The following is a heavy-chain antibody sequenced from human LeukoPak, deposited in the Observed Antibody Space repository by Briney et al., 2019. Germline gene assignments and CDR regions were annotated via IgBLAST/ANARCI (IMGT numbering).Heavy chain of an antibody. CDR3: ARDLSGIAGYTYGRGIDY. CDR1: GFTFSSYS. D-gene: IGHD5-18*01. Sequence: GGSLRLSCAASGFTFSSYSMNWVRQAPGKGLEWVSYISSSSSTIYYADSVKGRFTISRDNAKNSLYLQMNSLRAEDTAVYYCARDLSGIAGYTYGRGIDYWGQGTLVTVSS. CDR2: ISSSSSTI. J-gene: IGHJ4*02. V-gene: IGHV3-48*01.